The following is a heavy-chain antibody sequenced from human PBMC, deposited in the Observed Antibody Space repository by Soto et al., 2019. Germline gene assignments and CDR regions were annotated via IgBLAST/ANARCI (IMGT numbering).Heavy chain of an antibody. CDR1: GFTFSSYW. J-gene: IGHJ4*02. CDR3: ARDLSDYDSSGYQGY. CDR2: IKQDGSEK. D-gene: IGHD3-22*01. Sequence: AVSLRLSCGASGFTFSSYWMSWIRQAPGKGLEWVANIKQDGSEKYYVDSVKGRFTISRDNAKNSLYLQMNSLRAEDTAVYYCARDLSDYDSSGYQGYWGQGT. V-gene: IGHV3-7*05.